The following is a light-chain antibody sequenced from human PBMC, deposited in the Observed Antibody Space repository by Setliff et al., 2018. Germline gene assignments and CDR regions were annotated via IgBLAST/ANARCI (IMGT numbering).Light chain of an antibody. CDR1: SHDVGGYDY. CDR2: GVA. V-gene: IGLV2-11*01. J-gene: IGLJ1*01. Sequence: ALTQPRSVSGSLGQSVTISCTGGSHDVGGYDYVSWYQQHPGRAPKLLLYGVAKRPSGVPDRFSGSKSGNTASLTISGLQGEDEADYYCCAYRGTYTFGVFGTGTKVTVL. CDR3: CAYRGTYTFGV.